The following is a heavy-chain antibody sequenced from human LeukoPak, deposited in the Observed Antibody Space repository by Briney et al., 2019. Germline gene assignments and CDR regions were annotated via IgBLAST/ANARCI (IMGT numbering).Heavy chain of an antibody. D-gene: IGHD3-16*01. J-gene: IGHJ4*02. V-gene: IGHV4-61*02. Sequence: SETLSLTCTVSGGSINSDNYFWNWIRQPAGKGLEWTGRIYTGVDTNYNPSLKGRVTISVDTSKNQFSLRLTSVTAADAAVYYCASIRLGEFLPGSHWGQGALVTVSS. CDR1: GGSINSDNYF. CDR2: IYTGVDT. CDR3: ASIRLGEFLPGSH.